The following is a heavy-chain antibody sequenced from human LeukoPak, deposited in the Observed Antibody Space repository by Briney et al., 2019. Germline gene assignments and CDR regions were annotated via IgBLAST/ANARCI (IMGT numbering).Heavy chain of an antibody. J-gene: IGHJ4*02. CDR2: TNNVGSHI. CDR1: GFTFSSYA. D-gene: IGHD3-9*01. Sequence: PGGSLRLSCAASGFTFSSYAMNWVRQAPGKGLEWVSSTNNVGSHIYYADSVRGRFIISRDNAKNSFFLQMSNLRAEDTAVYYCARDPTHYLRYGYFDYWGQGILVTVSS. CDR3: ARDPTHYLRYGYFDY. V-gene: IGHV3-21*01.